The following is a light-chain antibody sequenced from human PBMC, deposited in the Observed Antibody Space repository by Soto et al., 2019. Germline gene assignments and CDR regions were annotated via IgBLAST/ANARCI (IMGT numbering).Light chain of an antibody. CDR1: SSDVGTYNY. V-gene: IGLV2-14*01. J-gene: IGLJ3*02. CDR2: DVS. CDR3: SSYTTSNTQV. Sequence: QSVLTQPASVSGSPGQSITISCTGTSSDVGTYNYVSLYQHRPGKAPKLMIYDVSYRPSGVSNRFSGSKSANTAALTISGLQAEDEADYYCSSYTTSNTQVFGGGTKVTVL.